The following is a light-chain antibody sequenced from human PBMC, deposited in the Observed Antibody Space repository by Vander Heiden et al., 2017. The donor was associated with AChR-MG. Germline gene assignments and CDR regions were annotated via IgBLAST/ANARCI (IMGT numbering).Light chain of an antibody. CDR1: SGDVAAYKY. CDR2: DVS. CDR3: SSYTTNNTEV. Sequence: QSALTQPASVSGSPGQSITISCTGTSGDVAAYKYVSWYQQRPGRAPKLMIYDVSSRPSGVSDRFSGSKSANTASLTISGLQAEDEADFYCSSYTTNNTEVFGTGTKVTVL. J-gene: IGLJ1*01. V-gene: IGLV2-14*01.